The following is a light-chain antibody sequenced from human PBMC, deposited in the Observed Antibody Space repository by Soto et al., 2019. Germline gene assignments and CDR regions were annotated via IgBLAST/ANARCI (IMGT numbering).Light chain of an antibody. V-gene: IGLV2-23*02. Sequence: QSVLTQPASVSGSPGQSTTISCTGTSSDVGSYNLVSWYQQHPGKAPKLMIYEVSKRPSGVSNRFSGSKSGNTASLTISGLQAEDEADYYCCSYAGSSTFLYVFGTGTKLTVL. CDR1: SSDVGSYNL. CDR2: EVS. CDR3: CSYAGSSTFLYV. J-gene: IGLJ1*01.